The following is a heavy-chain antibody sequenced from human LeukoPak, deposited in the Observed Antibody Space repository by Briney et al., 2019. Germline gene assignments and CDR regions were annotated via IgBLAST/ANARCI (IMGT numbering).Heavy chain of an antibody. J-gene: IGHJ4*02. D-gene: IGHD6-13*01. Sequence: PGGSLRLSCAASGFTFDDYGMSWVRQAPGKGLEWVSGINWNGGSTGYADSVKGRFTISRDNAKNSLYLQMNSLRAEDTALYYCARDLGEYSSSWFDYWGQGTLVTVSS. V-gene: IGHV3-20*04. CDR2: INWNGGST. CDR1: GFTFDDYG. CDR3: ARDLGEYSSSWFDY.